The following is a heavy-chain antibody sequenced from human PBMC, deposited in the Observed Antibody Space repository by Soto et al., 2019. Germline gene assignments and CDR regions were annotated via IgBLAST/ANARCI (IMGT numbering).Heavy chain of an antibody. CDR1: GFTFSSYE. D-gene: IGHD1-26*01. CDR2: ISSSGSTI. CDR3: ARESSYPFDY. J-gene: IGHJ4*02. V-gene: IGHV3-48*03. Sequence: EVPLVESGGGLVQPGGSLRLSCAASGFTFSSYEMNWVRQAPGKGLEWVSYISSSGSTIYYADSVKGRFTISRDNAKNSLYLQMNSLRAEDTAVYYCARESSYPFDYWGQGTLVTVSS.